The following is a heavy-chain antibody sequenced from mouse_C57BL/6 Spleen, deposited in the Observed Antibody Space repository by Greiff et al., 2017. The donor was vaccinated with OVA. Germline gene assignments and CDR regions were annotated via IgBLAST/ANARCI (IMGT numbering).Heavy chain of an antibody. CDR1: GYAFTNYL. CDR3: ARIYGRDYAMDY. Sequence: QVQLQQSGAELVRPGTSVKVSCKASGYAFTNYLIEWVKQRPGQGLEWIGVINPGSGGTNYNEKFKGKATLTADKSSSTAYMQLSSLTSDDSAVYFCARIYGRDYAMDYWGQGTSVTVSS. J-gene: IGHJ4*01. V-gene: IGHV1-54*01. CDR2: INPGSGGT. D-gene: IGHD2-1*01.